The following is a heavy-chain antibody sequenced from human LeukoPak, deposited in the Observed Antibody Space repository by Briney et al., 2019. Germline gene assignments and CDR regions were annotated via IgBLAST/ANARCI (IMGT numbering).Heavy chain of an antibody. J-gene: IGHJ4*02. V-gene: IGHV3-7*01. CDR3: ARGRGYSYHDY. Sequence: GGSLRLSCAASGFNFSNYWMSWVRQAPGKGLEWVANINQDGSEKYYVDSVKGRFTISRDNAKNSLVLQMNILRAEDTAVYYCARGRGYSYHDYWGQGTLVTGSP. CDR1: GFNFSNYW. CDR2: INQDGSEK. D-gene: IGHD5-18*01.